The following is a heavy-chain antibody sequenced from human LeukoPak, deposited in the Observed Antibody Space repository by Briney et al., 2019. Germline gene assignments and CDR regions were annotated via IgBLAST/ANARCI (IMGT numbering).Heavy chain of an antibody. Sequence: SVKVSCKASGGTFTSYAFSWVRQAPGQGLEWMGGIIPMFGPANYAQKFQGRVTMTEDTSTDTAYMELSSLRSEDTAVYYCATDSLEWPYYFDYWGQGTLVTVSS. CDR1: GGTFTSYA. V-gene: IGHV1-69*06. CDR2: IIPMFGPA. J-gene: IGHJ4*02. CDR3: ATDSLEWPYYFDY. D-gene: IGHD3-3*01.